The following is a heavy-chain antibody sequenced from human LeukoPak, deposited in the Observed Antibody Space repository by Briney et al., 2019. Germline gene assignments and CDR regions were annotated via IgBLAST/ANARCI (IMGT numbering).Heavy chain of an antibody. J-gene: IGHJ4*02. Sequence: GASVKVSFKASGGTFSSYAISWVRQAPGQGLEWMGGIIPIFGTANYAQKFQGRVTITADESTSTAYMELSSLRSEDTAVYYCARDGQYCSSTSCYFDYWGQGTLVTVSS. V-gene: IGHV1-69*13. CDR3: ARDGQYCSSTSCYFDY. CDR1: GGTFSSYA. CDR2: IIPIFGTA. D-gene: IGHD2-2*01.